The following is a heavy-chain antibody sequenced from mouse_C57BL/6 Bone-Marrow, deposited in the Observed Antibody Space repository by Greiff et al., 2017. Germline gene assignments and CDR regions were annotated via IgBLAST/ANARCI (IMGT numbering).Heavy chain of an antibody. CDR3: ARSEWLLRRAWFAD. Sequence: VQLKQSGPVLVKPGASVKMSCKASGYTFTDYYMNWVKQSHGKSLEWIGVINPYNGGTSYNQKFKGKATLTVDTSSSTAYVELNSLTSADSAVYYCARSEWLLRRAWFADWGQGTLVTVSA. D-gene: IGHD2-3*01. CDR1: GYTFTDYY. J-gene: IGHJ3*01. V-gene: IGHV1-19*01. CDR2: INPYNGGT.